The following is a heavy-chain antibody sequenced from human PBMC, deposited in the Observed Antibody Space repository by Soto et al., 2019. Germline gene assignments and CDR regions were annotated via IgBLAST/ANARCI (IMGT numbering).Heavy chain of an antibody. V-gene: IGHV1-18*01. Sequence: QVQLVQSGAEVKKPGASVKVSCKTSGYTFTSYGISWVRQAPGQGLEWMGWISAYNGNTNYAQKLQGRVTMTTDTSTSTAYMELRSLRSDDTAVYYCARGLKSGQWLVRGPYYFDYWGQGTLVTVSS. CDR3: ARGLKSGQWLVRGPYYFDY. J-gene: IGHJ4*02. D-gene: IGHD6-19*01. CDR2: ISAYNGNT. CDR1: GYTFTSYG.